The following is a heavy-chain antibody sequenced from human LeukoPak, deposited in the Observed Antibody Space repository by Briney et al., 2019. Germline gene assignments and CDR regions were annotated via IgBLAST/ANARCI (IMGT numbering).Heavy chain of an antibody. CDR2: IIPIFGTA. J-gene: IGHJ3*02. CDR1: GGTFSSYA. D-gene: IGHD3-10*01. CDR3: ARGHYGSGIHQGAFDI. V-gene: IGHV1-69*01. Sequence: SVKVSCKASGGTFSSYAISWVRQAPGQGLEWMGGIIPIFGTANYAQKFQGRVTITADESTSTAYMELSSLRSEDTAVYYCARGHYGSGIHQGAFDIWGQGTIVTVSS.